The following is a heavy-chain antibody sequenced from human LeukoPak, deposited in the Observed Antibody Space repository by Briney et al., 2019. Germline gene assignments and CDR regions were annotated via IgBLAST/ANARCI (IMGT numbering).Heavy chain of an antibody. J-gene: IGHJ5*02. CDR2: INHSGST. D-gene: IGHD6-6*01. CDR1: GGSFSGYY. Sequence: SETLSLTCAVYGGSFSGYYWSWIRQPPGKGLEGIGEINHSGSTNYNPSLKSRVTISVDTSKNQFSRKLSSVTAADTAVYYCVRVRHPIIAARPGNWFDPWGQGTLVTVSS. V-gene: IGHV4-34*01. CDR3: VRVRHPIIAARPGNWFDP.